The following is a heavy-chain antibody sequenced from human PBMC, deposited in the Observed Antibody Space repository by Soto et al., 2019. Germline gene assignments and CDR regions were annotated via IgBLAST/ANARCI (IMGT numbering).Heavy chain of an antibody. CDR3: AKALDYGLTPLPYYYGMDV. J-gene: IGHJ6*02. D-gene: IGHD4-17*01. V-gene: IGHV3-30*18. CDR2: ISYDGSNK. CDR1: GFTFSSYG. Sequence: GGSLRLSCAASGFTFSSYGMHWVRQAPGKGLDWVAVISYDGSNKYYADSVKGRFTISRDNSKNTLYLQMNSLRAEDTAVYYCAKALDYGLTPLPYYYGMDVWGQGTTVTVSS.